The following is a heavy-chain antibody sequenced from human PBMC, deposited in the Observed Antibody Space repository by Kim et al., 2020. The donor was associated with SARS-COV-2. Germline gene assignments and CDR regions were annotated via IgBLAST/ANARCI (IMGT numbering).Heavy chain of an antibody. CDR1: GDSVSSNSAA. D-gene: IGHD4-17*01. Sequence: SQTLSLTCAISGDSVSSNSAAWNWIRQSPSRGLEWLGRTYYRSKWSNDYAVSVRSRITINPYTSKNQFSLQLNSVTPEDTAVYYCARERDYGGNSADFDYWGQGTLVTVSS. V-gene: IGHV6-1*01. CDR2: TYYRSKWSN. CDR3: ARERDYGGNSADFDY. J-gene: IGHJ4*02.